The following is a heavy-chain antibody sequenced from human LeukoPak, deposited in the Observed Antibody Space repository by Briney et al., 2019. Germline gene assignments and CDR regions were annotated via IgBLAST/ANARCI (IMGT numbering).Heavy chain of an antibody. CDR2: VGGAGADT. V-gene: IGHV3-23*01. CDR1: GFTFNSYT. J-gene: IGHJ3*02. D-gene: IGHD6-13*01. Sequence: GGSLRLSCAASGFTFNSYTMSWVRLAPGKGLEWVSSVGGAGADTWYADSVKGRFTISRDNSKNTLYLQMNSLRAEDTAVYYCAKERAAVKAFDIWGQGTMVTVSS. CDR3: AKERAAVKAFDI.